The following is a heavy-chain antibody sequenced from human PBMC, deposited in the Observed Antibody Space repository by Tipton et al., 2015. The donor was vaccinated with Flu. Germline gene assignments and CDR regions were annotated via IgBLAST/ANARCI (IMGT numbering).Heavy chain of an antibody. D-gene: IGHD5-12*01. V-gene: IGHV4-59*08. CDR3: ARHRYYSCYDS. Sequence: TLSLTCTVSGGSISSYYWSWIRQPPGKGLEWIGYIYYSGSTNYNPSLKSRVTISVDTYKNNFSLKLSSVTAADTAVYYCARHRYYSCYDSWGQGTLVTVSS. CDR1: GGSISSYY. J-gene: IGHJ5*02. CDR2: IYYSGST.